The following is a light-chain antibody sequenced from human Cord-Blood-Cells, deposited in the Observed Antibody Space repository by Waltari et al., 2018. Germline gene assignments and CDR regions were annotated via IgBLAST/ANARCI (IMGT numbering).Light chain of an antibody. CDR1: QGVLYSSNNKNY. V-gene: IGKV4-1*01. J-gene: IGKJ1*01. CDR3: QQYYSTPPT. CDR2: WAS. Sequence: DIVMTQSPDSLAVSLGARATINCKSSQGVLYSSNNKNYLAWYQQKPGQPPKLLIYWASTRESGVPDRCSGSGSGTDFTLSNSSLQAEDVAVYYCQQYYSTPPTFGQGTKVEIK.